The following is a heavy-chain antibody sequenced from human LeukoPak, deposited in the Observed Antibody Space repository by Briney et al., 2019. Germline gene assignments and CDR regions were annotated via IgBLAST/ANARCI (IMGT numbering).Heavy chain of an antibody. J-gene: IGHJ4*02. D-gene: IGHD6-19*01. Sequence: SETLSLTCTVSGGSISNYFWSWIRQPPGKGLEWIGFITYSGSTDHNPSLKSRVTISVDASKNQFSLKLTSVTAADTAVYYCVRHTTSGWYQVVYWGQGTLVTDSS. CDR1: GGSISNYF. CDR3: VRHTTSGWYQVVY. V-gene: IGHV4-59*01. CDR2: ITYSGST.